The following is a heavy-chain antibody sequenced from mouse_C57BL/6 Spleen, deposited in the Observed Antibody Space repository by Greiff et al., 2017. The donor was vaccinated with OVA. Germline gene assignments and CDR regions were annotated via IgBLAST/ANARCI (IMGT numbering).Heavy chain of an antibody. J-gene: IGHJ2*01. CDR3: ASYYYGREGYFDC. Sequence: VQLQQSGAELVRPGSSVKLSCKASGYTFTSYWMHWVKQRPIQGLEWIGNIDPSDSDTHYNQKFKDKATLTVDKSSSTAYMQLRSLTSEDSAVYYCASYYYGREGYFDCWGQGTTLTVSS. CDR1: GYTFTSYW. D-gene: IGHD1-1*01. V-gene: IGHV1-52*01. CDR2: IDPSDSDT.